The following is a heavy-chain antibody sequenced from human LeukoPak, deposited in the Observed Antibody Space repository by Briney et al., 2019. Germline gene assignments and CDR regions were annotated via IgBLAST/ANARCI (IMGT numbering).Heavy chain of an antibody. Sequence: SGTLSLTCTVSGGSISSSSYYWGWIRQPPGKGLEWIGSIYYSGSTYYNPSLKSRVTISIDTSKNQFSLKLSSVTAADTAVYYCANTNGDDGYWGQGTLVTVSS. CDR1: GGSISSSSYY. D-gene: IGHD4-17*01. J-gene: IGHJ4*02. V-gene: IGHV4-39*07. CDR3: ANTNGDDGY. CDR2: IYYSGST.